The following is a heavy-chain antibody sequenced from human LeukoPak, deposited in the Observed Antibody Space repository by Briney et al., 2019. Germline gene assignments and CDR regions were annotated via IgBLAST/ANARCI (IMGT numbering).Heavy chain of an antibody. CDR2: IYLGDSDT. D-gene: IGHD6-19*01. V-gene: IGHV5-51*01. Sequence: GESLKISCKGSGFTSTNSWIAWVRQVPGKGLEWMGIIYLGDSDTRYSPSFQGQVTILADKSITTAYLQWSSLKASDTAIYYCARHPSYTRGWPLDYWGQGTLVTVSS. J-gene: IGHJ4*02. CDR3: ARHPSYTRGWPLDY. CDR1: GFTSTNSW.